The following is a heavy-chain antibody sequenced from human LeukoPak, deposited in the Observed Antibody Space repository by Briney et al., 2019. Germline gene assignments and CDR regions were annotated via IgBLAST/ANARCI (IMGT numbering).Heavy chain of an antibody. D-gene: IGHD3-3*01. CDR2: INPNSGGT. CDR1: GYTFTGYY. J-gene: IGHJ4*02. CDR3: ARAVLRFSPEWLLFGY. Sequence: ASVKVSCKASGYTFTGYYMHWVRQAPGQGLEWMGWINPNSGGTNYAQKFQGRVTMTRDTSISTAYMELSGLRSDDTAVYYCARAVLRFSPEWLLFGYWGQGTLVTVSS. V-gene: IGHV1-2*02.